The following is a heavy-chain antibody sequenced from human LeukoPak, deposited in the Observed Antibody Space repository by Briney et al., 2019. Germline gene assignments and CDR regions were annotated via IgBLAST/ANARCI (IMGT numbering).Heavy chain of an antibody. D-gene: IGHD6-19*01. CDR3: AREAGIAVSGAFYYYMDV. V-gene: IGHV4-61*02. J-gene: IGHJ6*03. Sequence: SQTLSLTCTVSGASVSRGTFYWSWIRQPAGKGLEWIGRIYTTGSTNYNPSLSNRIAISVDTSNNHFSLKLSSVTAADTAVYSCAREAGIAVSGAFYYYMDVWGEGTTVTVSS. CDR2: IYTTGST. CDR1: GASVSRGTFY.